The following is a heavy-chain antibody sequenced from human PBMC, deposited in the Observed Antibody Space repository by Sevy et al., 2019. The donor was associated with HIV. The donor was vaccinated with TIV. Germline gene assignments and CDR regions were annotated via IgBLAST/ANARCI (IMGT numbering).Heavy chain of an antibody. CDR3: AKEALTYYSVPVSYLAGAFDI. CDR2: ISATGGST. V-gene: IGHV3-23*01. CDR1: GFSFSDYG. D-gene: IGHD3-10*01. J-gene: IGHJ3*02. Sequence: GGSLRLSCEVAGFSFSDYGMTWVRQAPGKGLEWVSSISATGGSTYYADFVDGRFTVSRDNSKNTVYLYMDGLRAEDTAVYYCAKEALTYYSVPVSYLAGAFDIWGQGTMVTVSS.